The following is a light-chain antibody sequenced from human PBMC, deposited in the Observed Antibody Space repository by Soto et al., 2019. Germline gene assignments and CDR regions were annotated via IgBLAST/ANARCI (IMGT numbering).Light chain of an antibody. CDR3: SAHAGSNNYV. J-gene: IGLJ1*01. CDR1: SRDVGAYSS. CDR2: EVA. V-gene: IGLV2-8*01. Sequence: QSVLTQPPSASGSPGQSVTVSCTGTSRDVGAYSSVAWYQQHPGKAPKLIIYEVAKRPSGVPDRFSGARTGNTAFLTVSGLQPEDEADYYCSAHAGSNNYVFGTGTKVTVL.